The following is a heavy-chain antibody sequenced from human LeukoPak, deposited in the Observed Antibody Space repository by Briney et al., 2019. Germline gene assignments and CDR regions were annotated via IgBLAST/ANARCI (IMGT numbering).Heavy chain of an antibody. V-gene: IGHV1-18*01. J-gene: IGHJ4*02. CDR3: ARWGPSPSDY. Sequence: ASVKVSCTAFGYIFINHGIAWVRQAPGQGLEYMGWISAYNGNTDYAQNLQGRVTMTTDTSTTTAYMELRSLTSDDTAVYYCARWGPSPSDYWGQGTLVTVSS. CDR2: ISAYNGNT. CDR1: GYIFINHG. D-gene: IGHD3-16*01.